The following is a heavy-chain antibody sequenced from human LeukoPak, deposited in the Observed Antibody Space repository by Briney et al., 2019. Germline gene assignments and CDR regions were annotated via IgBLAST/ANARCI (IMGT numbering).Heavy chain of an antibody. CDR2: IYYSGST. CDR3: ASQSPTYDYVWGSYRHQTGFDY. Sequence: SETLSLTCTVSGGSISSYYWSWIRQPPGKGLEWIGYIYYSGSTNYNPSLKSRVTISVDTSKNQFSLKLSSVTAADTAVYYCASQSPTYDYVWGSYRHQTGFDYWGQGTLVTVSS. J-gene: IGHJ4*02. CDR1: GGSISSYY. D-gene: IGHD3-16*02. V-gene: IGHV4-59*08.